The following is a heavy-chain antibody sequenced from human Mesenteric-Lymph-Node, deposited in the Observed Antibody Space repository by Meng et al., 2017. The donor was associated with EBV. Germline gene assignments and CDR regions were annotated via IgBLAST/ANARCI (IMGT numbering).Heavy chain of an antibody. CDR2: ISYDGSNK. CDR1: GFTFSSYA. CDR3: ASRLGLWSDFDY. V-gene: IGHV3-30-3*01. J-gene: IGHJ4*02. D-gene: IGHD5-18*01. Sequence: QVQLVESGGGVVQPGRSLRLSCAACGFTFSSYAMHWVRQAPGKGLEWVAVISYDGSNKYYADSVKGRFTISRDNSKNTLYLQMNSLRAEDTAVYYCASRLGLWSDFDYWGQGTLVTVSS.